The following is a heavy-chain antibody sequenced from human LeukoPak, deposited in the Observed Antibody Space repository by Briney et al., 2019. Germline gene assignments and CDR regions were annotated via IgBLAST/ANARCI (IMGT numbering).Heavy chain of an antibody. CDR3: ARDPYCSGGSCYSGGMDV. CDR1: GFTFSSYA. Sequence: PGGSLRLSCAASGFTFSSYAMSWVRQAPGKGLEWVSAISGSGGSTYYADSVKGRFTISRDNSKNTLYLQMNSLRAEDTAVYYCARDPYCSGGSCYSGGMDVWGQGTTVTVSS. J-gene: IGHJ6*02. CDR2: ISGSGGST. D-gene: IGHD2-15*01. V-gene: IGHV3-23*01.